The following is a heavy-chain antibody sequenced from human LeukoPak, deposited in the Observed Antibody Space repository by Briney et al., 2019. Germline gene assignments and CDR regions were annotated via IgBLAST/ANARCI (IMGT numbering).Heavy chain of an antibody. CDR2: IYHSGST. CDR3: ARGPNFDWFLTYPLNY. CDR1: GYSISSGYY. J-gene: IGHJ4*02. D-gene: IGHD3-9*01. V-gene: IGHV4-38-2*02. Sequence: PSETLSLTCTVSGYSISSGYYWGWIRQPPGKGLEWIGSIYHSGSTYYNPSLKSRVTISVDTSKNQFSLKLSSVTAADTAVYYCARGPNFDWFLTYPLNYWGQGTLVTVSS.